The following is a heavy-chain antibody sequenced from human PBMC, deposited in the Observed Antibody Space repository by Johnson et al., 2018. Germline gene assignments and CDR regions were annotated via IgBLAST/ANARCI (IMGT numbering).Heavy chain of an antibody. CDR2: IRSKAYGGTT. J-gene: IGHJ3*02. CDR3: TRGPSGSHDAFDI. Sequence: VQLQESGGGLVQPGRSLRLSCTASGFTFGDYAMSWFRQAPGKGLEWVGFIRSKAYGGTTEYAAAVTGRFTISRDDSKSIAYLQMNSLKTEDTAVYYCTRGPSGSHDAFDIWGQGTMVTVSS. V-gene: IGHV3-49*03. CDR1: GFTFGDYA. D-gene: IGHD1-26*01.